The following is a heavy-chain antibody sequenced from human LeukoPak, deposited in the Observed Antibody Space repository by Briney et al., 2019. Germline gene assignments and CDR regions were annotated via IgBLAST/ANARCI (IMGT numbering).Heavy chain of an antibody. CDR1: GFTFSSYW. J-gene: IGHJ3*02. V-gene: IGHV3-74*01. D-gene: IGHD2-2*01. Sequence: GGSLRLSCAASGFTFSSYWMHWVRQAPGKGLVWVSRINSDGSSTSYADSVKGRFTISRDNAKNTLYLQMNSLRAEDTAVYYCAKDLWAYCSSMNCCASDIWGQGTMVTVCS. CDR3: AKDLWAYCSSMNCCASDI. CDR2: INSDGSST.